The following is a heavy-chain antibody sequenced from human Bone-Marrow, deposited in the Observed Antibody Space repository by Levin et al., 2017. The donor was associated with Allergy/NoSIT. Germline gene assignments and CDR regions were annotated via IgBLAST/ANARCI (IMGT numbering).Heavy chain of an antibody. CDR3: ARDHLATGTTWNAFDI. D-gene: IGHD1-7*01. J-gene: IGHJ3*02. CDR1: GFTFSSYS. Sequence: PGGSLRLSCAASGFTFSSYSMNWVRQAPGKGLEWVSSISSSSSYIYYADSVKGRFTISRDNAKNSLYLQMNSLRAEDTAVYYCARDHLATGTTWNAFDIWGQGTMVTVSS. V-gene: IGHV3-21*01. CDR2: ISSSSSYI.